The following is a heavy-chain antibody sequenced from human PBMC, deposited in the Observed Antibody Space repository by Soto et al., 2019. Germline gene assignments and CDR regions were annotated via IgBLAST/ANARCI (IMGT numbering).Heavy chain of an antibody. Sequence: ASVKVSCKASGYDFTAYEINWVRQASGQGLEWMGWMNPINGATGSARRFQGRVSMTRNTATGTAYLELTSLRSDDSAVYYCGRGPSPRAPAGGTPYYYAMDVWGQGTTVTVSS. CDR2: MNPINGAT. CDR3: GRGPSPRAPAGGTPYYYAMDV. J-gene: IGHJ6*02. V-gene: IGHV1-8*02. CDR1: GYDFTAYE. D-gene: IGHD6-13*01.